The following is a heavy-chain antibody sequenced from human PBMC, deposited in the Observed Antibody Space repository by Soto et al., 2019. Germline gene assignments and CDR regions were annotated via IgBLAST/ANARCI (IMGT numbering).Heavy chain of an antibody. CDR1: GGSFSGYY. D-gene: IGHD2-15*01. CDR2: INHSGST. V-gene: IGHV4-34*01. CDR3: ARGVAATSEKLYYYYYYMDV. J-gene: IGHJ6*03. Sequence: QVPLQQWGAGLLKPSETLSLTCAVYGGSFSGYYWGWIRQPPGKGLEGDGEINHSGSTKYNPSLKSRVTISVDTSKNQFSLKLSSVTAADTAVYYCARGVAATSEKLYYYYYYMDVWGKGTTVTVSS.